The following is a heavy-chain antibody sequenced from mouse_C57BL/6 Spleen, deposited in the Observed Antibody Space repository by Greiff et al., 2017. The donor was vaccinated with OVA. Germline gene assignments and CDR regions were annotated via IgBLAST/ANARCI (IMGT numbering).Heavy chain of an antibody. V-gene: IGHV5-4*01. D-gene: IGHD2-4*01. CDR3: ARDYDYDGSFDY. Sequence: DVKLVESGGGLVKPGGSLKLSCAASGFTFSSYAMSWVRQTPEKRLEWVATISDGGSYTYYPDNVKGRFTISRDNAKNNLYLQRSHLKSEDTAMYYCARDYDYDGSFDYWGQGTTLTVSS. CDR1: GFTFSSYA. CDR2: ISDGGSYT. J-gene: IGHJ2*01.